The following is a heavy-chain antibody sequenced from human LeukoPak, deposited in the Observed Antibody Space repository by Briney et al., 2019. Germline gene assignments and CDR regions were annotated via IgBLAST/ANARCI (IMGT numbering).Heavy chain of an antibody. CDR2: INPNSGGT. Sequence: ASVKVSCKASGYTFTGYYMHWVRQAPGQGLEWMGWINPNSGGTNYAQKFQGRVTMTRDTSISTAYMELSRLRSGDTAVYYCARDVRTYYYDSSGYGYWGQGTLVTVSS. J-gene: IGHJ4*02. CDR3: ARDVRTYYYDSSGYGY. V-gene: IGHV1-2*02. D-gene: IGHD3-22*01. CDR1: GYTFTGYY.